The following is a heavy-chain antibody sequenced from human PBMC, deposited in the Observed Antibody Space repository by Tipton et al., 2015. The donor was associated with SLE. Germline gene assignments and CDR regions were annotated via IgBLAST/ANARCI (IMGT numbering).Heavy chain of an antibody. Sequence: TLSLTCAVYGGSFSGYYWSWIRQPPGKGLEWIGEINHSGSTNYNPSLKSRLTISVDTSKNQFSLKMRSVTAADTAVYYCARGLTVTTNPYFDLWGRGTLVTVSS. J-gene: IGHJ2*01. CDR1: GGSFSGYY. D-gene: IGHD4-17*01. V-gene: IGHV4-34*01. CDR2: INHSGST. CDR3: ARGLTVTTNPYFDL.